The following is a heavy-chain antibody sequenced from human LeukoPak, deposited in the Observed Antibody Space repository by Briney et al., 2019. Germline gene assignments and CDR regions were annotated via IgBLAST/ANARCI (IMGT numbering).Heavy chain of an antibody. D-gene: IGHD6-19*01. J-gene: IGHJ4*02. Sequence: GASVKVSCKASGGTFSSYAISWVRQAPGQGLEWMGRIIPILGIANYAQKFQGRVTITADKSTSTAYMELSSLRSEDTAVYYCARSIAVAGTKTDYRGQGTLVTVSS. CDR1: GGTFSSYA. V-gene: IGHV1-69*04. CDR2: IIPILGIA. CDR3: ARSIAVAGTKTDY.